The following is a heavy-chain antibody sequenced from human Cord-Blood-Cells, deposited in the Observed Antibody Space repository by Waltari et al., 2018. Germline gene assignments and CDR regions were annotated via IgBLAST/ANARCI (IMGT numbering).Heavy chain of an antibody. CDR1: GGPFSSYA. Sequence: QVQLVQSGAEVKKPGSSVKVSCKASGGPFSSYASSWVRQAPGHGLGWMGGIIPIFGTANCAQKFQGRVTITADESTSTAYMELSSLRSEDTAVYYCARRVAVADNWFDPWGQGTLVTVSS. CDR2: IIPIFGTA. J-gene: IGHJ5*02. V-gene: IGHV1-69*01. CDR3: ARRVAVADNWFDP. D-gene: IGHD6-19*01.